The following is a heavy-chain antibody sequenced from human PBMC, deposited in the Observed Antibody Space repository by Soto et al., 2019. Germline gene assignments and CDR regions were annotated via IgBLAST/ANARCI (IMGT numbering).Heavy chain of an antibody. J-gene: IGHJ4*02. V-gene: IGHV4-59*01. CDR2: IYYSGST. CDR1: GGSISSYY. Sequence: SETLSLTCTVSGGSISSYYWSWIRQPPGKGLEWIGYIYYSGSTNYNPSLKSRVTISVDTSKNQFSLKLSSVTAADTAVYYCARVAVPELYDYVWGSYRRKNEYYFDYWGKGTLVTVSS. CDR3: ARVAVPELYDYVWGSYRRKNEYYFDY. D-gene: IGHD3-16*02.